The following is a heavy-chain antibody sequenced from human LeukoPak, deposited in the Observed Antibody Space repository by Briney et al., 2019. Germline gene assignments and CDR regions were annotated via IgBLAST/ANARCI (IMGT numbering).Heavy chain of an antibody. V-gene: IGHV1-69*13. CDR3: AREVTIFGVVTYYYGMDV. CDR1: GGTFSSYA. J-gene: IGHJ6*02. CDR2: IIPIFGTA. D-gene: IGHD3-3*01. Sequence: SVKVSCKASGGTFSSYAISWVRQAPGQGLEWMGGIIPIFGTANYAQKFQGRATITADESTSTAYMELSSLRSEDTAVYYCAREVTIFGVVTYYYGMDVWGQGTTVTVSS.